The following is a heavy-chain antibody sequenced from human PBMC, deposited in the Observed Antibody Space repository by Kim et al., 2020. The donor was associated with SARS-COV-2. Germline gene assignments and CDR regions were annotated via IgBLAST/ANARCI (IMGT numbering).Heavy chain of an antibody. J-gene: IGHJ3*02. CDR3: ARVMVSGAFDI. Sequence: TYYNPSLRSRVTISVDTSKNQFALKLSSVTAADTAVYYCARVMVSGAFDIWGQGTMVTVSS. V-gene: IGHV4-30-2*04. D-gene: IGHD2-15*01. CDR2: T.